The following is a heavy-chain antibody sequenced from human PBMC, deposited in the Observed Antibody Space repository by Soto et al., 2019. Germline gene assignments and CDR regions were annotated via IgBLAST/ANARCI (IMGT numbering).Heavy chain of an antibody. D-gene: IGHD1-20*01. CDR3: ARGITGTTLWFDY. Sequence: EVQLVQSGAEVKEPGESLKISCKGSEYDFTNYWIAWVRQMPGKGLEWMGIIYPGDSESRYNPSFQGQVILSADKSISTAYLHWISLKASDTAIYYCARGITGTTLWFDYWGQGTLVTVSS. V-gene: IGHV5-51*01. J-gene: IGHJ4*02. CDR2: IYPGDSES. CDR1: EYDFTNYW.